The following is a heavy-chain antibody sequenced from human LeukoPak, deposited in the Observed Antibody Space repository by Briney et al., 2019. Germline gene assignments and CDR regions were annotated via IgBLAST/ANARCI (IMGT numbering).Heavy chain of an antibody. CDR3: ARDLDWILFDY. D-gene: IGHD3-9*01. J-gene: IGHJ4*02. CDR1: GFTFSNDW. V-gene: IGHV3-7*01. Sequence: PGGSLRLSCVGSGFTFSNDWMIWVRQAPGKGLEWVANIKEDGTVKYYVDSVKGRFTISRDNAKNTLFLQMNSLSAEDTAVYYCARDLDWILFDYWGQGTLVTVSS. CDR2: IKEDGTVK.